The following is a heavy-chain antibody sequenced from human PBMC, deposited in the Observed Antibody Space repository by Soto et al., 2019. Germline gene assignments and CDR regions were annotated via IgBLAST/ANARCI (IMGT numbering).Heavy chain of an antibody. J-gene: IGHJ1*01. V-gene: IGHV4-61*01. CDR2: IYSSGST. Sequence: QVQLQESGPGLVKPSETLSLTCSVSSGSVSSGTYYWSWIRQPPGRGLEWIGHIYSSGSTNYNPSLKSRVTISVDTSKNQLSLILSSVTAADTAMYYCARDSAAAGYQYWGQGTLVTVSS. CDR1: SGSVSSGTYY. D-gene: IGHD2-2*03. CDR3: ARDSAAAGYQY.